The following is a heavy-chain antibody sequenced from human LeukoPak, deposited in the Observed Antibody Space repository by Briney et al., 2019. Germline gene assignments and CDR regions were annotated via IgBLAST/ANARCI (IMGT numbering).Heavy chain of an antibody. J-gene: IGHJ4*02. V-gene: IGHV1-18*01. CDR2: MSAYNGKT. CDR1: VYTFTNYG. Sequence: ASVKVSCKASVYTFTNYGISWVRQAPGQGLEWMGWMSAYNGKTNYAQKLHGRVTMTTDTSTSTAYMELRSLRSDDTGVYYCARTNYGGNPYYIDYWGQGTLVTVSS. D-gene: IGHD4-23*01. CDR3: ARTNYGGNPYYIDY.